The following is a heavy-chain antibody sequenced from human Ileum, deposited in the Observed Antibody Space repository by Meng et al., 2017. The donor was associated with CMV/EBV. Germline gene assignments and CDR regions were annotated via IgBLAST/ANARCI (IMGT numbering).Heavy chain of an antibody. D-gene: IGHD3-3*01. V-gene: IGHV1-69*08. CDR2: IIPILGKA. J-gene: IGHJ4*02. CDR1: GGTFASYS. CDR3: ARDGGKGFLEWLLTN. Sequence: SVKVSCKASGGTFASYSIYWVRQAPGQGLEWMGRIIPILGKANYAQKFQGRLTMTADKSTSTADMELSSLTSEDTAVYYCARDGGKGFLEWLLTNWGQGTLVTVSS.